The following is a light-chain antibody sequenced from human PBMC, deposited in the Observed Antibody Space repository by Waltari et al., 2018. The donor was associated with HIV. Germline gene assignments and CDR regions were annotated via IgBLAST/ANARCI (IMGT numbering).Light chain of an antibody. V-gene: IGLV1-44*01. CDR3: AGWHDSLNGSWV. CDR1: SSKIGSTT. Sequence: QSVLTQPPSASGTPGPRVTISCSGSSSKIGSTTVNWYQQLPGTAPKRPIHSKNKRPSGCPNRVPGSKSGTAASLAISGFQSEDEADYYCAGWHDSLNGSWVFGGGTKLTVL. J-gene: IGLJ3*02. CDR2: SKN.